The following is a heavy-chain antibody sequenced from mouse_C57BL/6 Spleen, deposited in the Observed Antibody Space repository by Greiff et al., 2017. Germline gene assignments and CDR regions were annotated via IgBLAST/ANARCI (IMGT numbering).Heavy chain of an antibody. D-gene: IGHD2-3*01. Sequence: EVKLVESGGGLVKPGGSLKLSCAASGFTFSSYAMSWVRQTPEKRLEWVATISDGGSYTYYPDNVKGRFTISRDNAKNNLYLQMSHLKSEDTAMYYCARDYDLERFAYWGQGTLVTVSA. CDR3: ARDYDLERFAY. J-gene: IGHJ3*01. CDR2: ISDGGSYT. CDR1: GFTFSSYA. V-gene: IGHV5-4*01.